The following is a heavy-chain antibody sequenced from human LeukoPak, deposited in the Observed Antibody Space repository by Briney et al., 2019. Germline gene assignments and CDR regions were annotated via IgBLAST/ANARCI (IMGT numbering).Heavy chain of an antibody. Sequence: GGSLRPSCAASGFTFSNAWMSWVRQAPGKGLEWVGRIKSKTDGGTTDYAAPVKGRFTISRDDSKNTLYLQMNSLKTEDTAVYYCTSGYSFPAPLDYWGQGTLVTVSS. CDR2: IKSKTDGGTT. CDR3: TSGYSFPAPLDY. CDR1: GFTFSNAW. V-gene: IGHV3-15*01. D-gene: IGHD5-18*01. J-gene: IGHJ4*02.